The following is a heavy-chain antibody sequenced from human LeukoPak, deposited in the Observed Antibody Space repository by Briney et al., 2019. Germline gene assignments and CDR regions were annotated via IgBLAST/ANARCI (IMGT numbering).Heavy chain of an antibody. Sequence: GASVKVSCKASGYTFTGYYMHWVRQAPGQGLEWMGWINPNSGGTNYAQKFQGRVTMTRDTSISTAYMELSRLRSDDTAVYYCAAWRGYVSGWSGPFDYLGQGTLVTVSS. CDR1: GYTFTGYY. J-gene: IGHJ4*02. CDR3: AAWRGYVSGWSGPFDY. CDR2: INPNSGGT. D-gene: IGHD6-19*01. V-gene: IGHV1-2*02.